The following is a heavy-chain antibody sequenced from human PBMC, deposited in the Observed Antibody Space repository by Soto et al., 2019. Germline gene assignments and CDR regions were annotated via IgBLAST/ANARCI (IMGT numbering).Heavy chain of an antibody. D-gene: IGHD3-10*01. CDR1: GYTFTGYY. CDR2: INPNSGGT. Sequence: QVQLVQSGAEVKKPGASVKVSCKASGYTFTGYYMHWVRQAPGQGLEWMGWINPNSGGTNYAQKFQGRVTLTRDTAIRPAYMELSRLRSDDTAVYYCARGRSYLNWFDPWGQGTLVTVSS. CDR3: ARGRSYLNWFDP. J-gene: IGHJ5*02. V-gene: IGHV1-2*02.